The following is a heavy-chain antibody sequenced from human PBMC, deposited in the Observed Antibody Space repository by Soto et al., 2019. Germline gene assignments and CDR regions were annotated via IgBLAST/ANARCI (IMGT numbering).Heavy chain of an antibody. CDR3: ARGVSVTLAVQGGAPDKNYFDS. J-gene: IGHJ4*02. CDR2: IDHSGIT. Sequence: QVQLQQWGAGLLKPSETLSLTCAVSGASFSGFYWSWIRQSPGKGLEWIGEIDHSGITNHNTALKSRATMSVDTFKNQFSLKLRSVTAADTAVYYCARGVSVTLAVQGGAPDKNYFDSWSQGTLVTVSS. CDR1: GASFSGFY. V-gene: IGHV4-34*04. D-gene: IGHD1-26*01.